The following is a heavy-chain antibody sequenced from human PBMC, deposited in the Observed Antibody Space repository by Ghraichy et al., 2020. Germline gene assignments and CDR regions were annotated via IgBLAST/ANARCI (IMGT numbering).Heavy chain of an antibody. V-gene: IGHV4-39*07. Sequence: SETLSLTCTVSGGSISSSSYYWGWIRQPPGKGLEWIGSIYYSGSTYYNPSLKSRVTISVDTSKNQFSLKLSSVTAADTAVYYCARGGYDILTGYETCYFDYWGQGTLVTVSS. CDR2: IYYSGST. D-gene: IGHD3-9*01. CDR1: GGSISSSSYY. J-gene: IGHJ4*02. CDR3: ARGGYDILTGYETCYFDY.